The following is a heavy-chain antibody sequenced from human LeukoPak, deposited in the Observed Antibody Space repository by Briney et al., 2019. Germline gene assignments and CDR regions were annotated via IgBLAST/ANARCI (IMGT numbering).Heavy chain of an antibody. CDR1: GFTFSSYA. J-gene: IGHJ3*02. CDR3: AKSMTTVYAFDI. D-gene: IGHD4-17*01. V-gene: IGHV3-23*01. CDR2: ISGSSGST. Sequence: GGSLRLSCAASGFTFSSYAMSWVGQAPGKGLEWVSAISGSSGSTYYADSVKGRFTISRDNSKNTLYLQMNSLRAEDTAVYYCAKSMTTVYAFDIWGQGTMVTVSS.